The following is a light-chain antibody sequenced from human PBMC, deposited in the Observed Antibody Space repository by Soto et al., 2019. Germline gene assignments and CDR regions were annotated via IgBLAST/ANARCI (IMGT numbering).Light chain of an antibody. V-gene: IGKV1-17*01. J-gene: IGKJ1*01. CDR3: LQHNSYPRT. CDR1: QGIGND. CDR2: FTY. Sequence: DIQMTQSPSSLSASVGARVTITCRASQGIGNDLGWYQQKPGKAPKRLIYFTYSLQTGVPSRFSGSGSGTEFSLTISSLQPEDSATYFCLQHNSYPRTFGQGTKVEIK.